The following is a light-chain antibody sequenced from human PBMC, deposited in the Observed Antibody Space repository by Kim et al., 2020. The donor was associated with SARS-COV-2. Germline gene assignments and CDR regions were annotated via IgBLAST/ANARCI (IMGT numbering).Light chain of an antibody. Sequence: KTVTNSCTRSSGSIASNYVQWYQQRPGSAPTTVIYEDNQRPSGVPDRFSGSIDSSSNSASLTISGLKTEDEADYYCQSYDSSINWVFGGGTQLTVL. CDR2: EDN. J-gene: IGLJ3*02. CDR1: SGSIASNY. V-gene: IGLV6-57*03. CDR3: QSYDSSINWV.